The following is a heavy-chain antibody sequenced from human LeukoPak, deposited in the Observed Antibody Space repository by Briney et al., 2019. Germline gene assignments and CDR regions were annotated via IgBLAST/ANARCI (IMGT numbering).Heavy chain of an antibody. V-gene: IGHV3-30*18. CDR3: AKERACSGSFPRNFDY. D-gene: IGHD1-26*01. J-gene: IGHJ4*02. CDR1: GFTINGIG. CDR2: ISDDGSNN. Sequence: LCFSCSDSGFTINGIGMVRVRPGPGKGLVGVAVISDDGSNNSYEDSVKGRFTISRDNSKNTLYLQMNSLRAEDTAVYSGAKERACSGSFPRNFDYWGQGALVTVSS.